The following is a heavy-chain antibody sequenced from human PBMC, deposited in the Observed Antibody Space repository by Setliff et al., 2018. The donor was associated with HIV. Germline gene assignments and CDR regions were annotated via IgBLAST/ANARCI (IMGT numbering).Heavy chain of an antibody. V-gene: IGHV3-23*01. CDR3: ATLEEYYYYMDV. CDR2: ISSSGGST. J-gene: IGHJ6*03. CDR1: GFTFSSYS. Sequence: GGSLRLSCAASGFTFSSYSMNWVRQAPGKGLEWVSSISSSGGSTYYADSVKGRFTISRVNSKNTLYLQMNSLRAEDTAVYYCATLEEYYYYMDVWGKGTTVTVSS. D-gene: IGHD1-1*01.